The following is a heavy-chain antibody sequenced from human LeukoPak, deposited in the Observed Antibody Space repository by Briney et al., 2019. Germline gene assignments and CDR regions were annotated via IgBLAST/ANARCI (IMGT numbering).Heavy chain of an antibody. CDR2: ISSSSSYI. CDR1: GFTFSSYS. V-gene: IGHV3-21*01. CDR3: ARDLRDYDSSLAGDY. Sequence: GGSLRLSCAASGFTFSSYSMNWVRQAPGKGLEWVSSISSSSSYIYYADSVKGRFTISRDNAKNSLYLQMNSLRAEDMAVYYCARDLRDYDSSLAGDYWGRGTLVTVSS. J-gene: IGHJ4*02. D-gene: IGHD3-22*01.